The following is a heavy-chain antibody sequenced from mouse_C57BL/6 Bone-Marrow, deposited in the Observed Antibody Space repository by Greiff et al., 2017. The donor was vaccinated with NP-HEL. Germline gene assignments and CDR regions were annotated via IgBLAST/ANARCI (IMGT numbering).Heavy chain of an antibody. V-gene: IGHV1-55*01. Sequence: VKLQQPGAELVMPGASVKMSCKASGYTFTSSWIPWVKQRPGQGLEWLGDIYPCGGSTNYNEKFKSKATLTVDTSSSTAYMQLSSLTSEDSAVYYCATQAHSSGLSWFAYWGQGTLVTGSA. CDR2: IYPCGGST. CDR1: GYTFTSSW. J-gene: IGHJ3*01. D-gene: IGHD3-2*02. CDR3: ATQAHSSGLSWFAY.